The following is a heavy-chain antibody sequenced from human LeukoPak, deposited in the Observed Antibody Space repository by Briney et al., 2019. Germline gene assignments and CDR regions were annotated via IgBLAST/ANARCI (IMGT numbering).Heavy chain of an antibody. V-gene: IGHV3-30*03. D-gene: IGHD1-26*01. J-gene: IGHJ4*02. CDR1: GFTFSSYG. Sequence: GGSLRLSCAASGFTFSSYGMHWVRQAPGKGLEWVAVISYDGSNKYHADSVKGRFTISRDNSKNTLYLQMNSLRAEDTAVYYCATSPVGASLYFDYWGQGTLVTVSS. CDR3: ATSPVGASLYFDY. CDR2: ISYDGSNK.